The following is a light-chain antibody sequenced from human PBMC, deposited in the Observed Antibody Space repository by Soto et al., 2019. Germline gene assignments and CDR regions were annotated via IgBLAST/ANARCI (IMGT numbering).Light chain of an antibody. J-gene: IGLJ2*01. CDR1: SSDVGGYDY. V-gene: IGLV2-14*01. CDR3: SSYTSSITVDVV. Sequence: QSALTQPASVSGSPGQSITISCTGTSSDVGGYDYVSWYQHFPGKAPKLIIYEVSNRPSGASNRFSGSKSGNTASLTISGLQAEDEADYYCSSYTSSITVDVVFGGGTKLTVL. CDR2: EVS.